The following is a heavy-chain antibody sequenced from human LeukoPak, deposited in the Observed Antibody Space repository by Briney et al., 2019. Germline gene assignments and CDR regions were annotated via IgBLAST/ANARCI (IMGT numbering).Heavy chain of an antibody. D-gene: IGHD3-10*01. CDR1: GFTFSSYW. J-gene: IGHJ5*02. V-gene: IGHV3-74*01. CDR2: INSDGSST. CDR3: ARGAPGNVLLWFGGFDP. Sequence: GGSLRLSCAASGFTFSSYWMHWVRQAPGKGLAWVSRINSDGSSTSYADSVKGRFTISRDNAKNTLYLQMNSLRAEDTAVYYCARGAPGNVLLWFGGFDPWGQGTLVTVSS.